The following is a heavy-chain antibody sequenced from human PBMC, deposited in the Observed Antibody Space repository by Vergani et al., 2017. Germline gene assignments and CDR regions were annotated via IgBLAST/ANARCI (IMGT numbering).Heavy chain of an antibody. CDR3: ARIPERTDAFDI. CDR2: IFSNDEK. V-gene: IGHV2-26*01. CDR1: GFSLSNARMG. J-gene: IGHJ3*02. Sequence: QVTLKESGPVLVKPTETLTLTCTVSGFSLSNARMGVSWIRQPPGKALEWLAHIFSNDEKSYSTSLKSRLTISKDTSKSQVVLTMTNMDPVDTATNYCARIPERTDAFDIWGQGTMVTVSS.